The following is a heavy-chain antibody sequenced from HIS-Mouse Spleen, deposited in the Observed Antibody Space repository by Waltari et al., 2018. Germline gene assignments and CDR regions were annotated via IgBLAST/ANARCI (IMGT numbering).Heavy chain of an antibody. CDR1: GFTFSSYA. J-gene: IGHJ5*02. V-gene: IGHV3-30*04. CDR3: ARPKYNWNSIWFDP. D-gene: IGHD1-7*01. Sequence: QVQLVESGGGVVQPGRSLRLSCAASGFTFSSYAMHWVRQAPGNGLEWVAVISYDGSNKYYADSVKGRFTISRDNSKNTLYLQMNSLRAEDTAVYYCARPKYNWNSIWFDPWGQGTLVTVSS. CDR2: ISYDGSNK.